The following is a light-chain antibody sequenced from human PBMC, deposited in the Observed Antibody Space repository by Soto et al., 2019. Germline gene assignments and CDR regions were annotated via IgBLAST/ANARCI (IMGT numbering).Light chain of an antibody. Sequence: DIQMTQSPSSLSASVGDRVSITCRASQSISSYLNWYQQKPGKAPKLLIYAASSLQSGVPSRFSGSGSGTDFTLTISSLQPEDVATYYCQQSYRTFLTFGGGTKVEIK. J-gene: IGKJ4*01. CDR2: AAS. CDR3: QQSYRTFLT. V-gene: IGKV1-39*01. CDR1: QSISSY.